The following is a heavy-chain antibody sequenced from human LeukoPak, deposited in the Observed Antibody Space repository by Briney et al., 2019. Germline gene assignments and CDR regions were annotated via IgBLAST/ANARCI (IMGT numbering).Heavy chain of an antibody. J-gene: IGHJ5*02. V-gene: IGHV3-23*01. CDR3: AKSGCSSTSCYGLFSGWFDP. Sequence: PGGSLRLSCIASGFTFRNYGMSWVRQAPGKGLEWVSGLSDAGVRIFYSDSVKGRFTISKDNSKNTLYLQMNSLRAEDTAVYYCAKSGCSSTSCYGLFSGWFDPWGQGTLVTVSS. D-gene: IGHD2-2*01. CDR1: GFTFRNYG. CDR2: LSDAGVRI.